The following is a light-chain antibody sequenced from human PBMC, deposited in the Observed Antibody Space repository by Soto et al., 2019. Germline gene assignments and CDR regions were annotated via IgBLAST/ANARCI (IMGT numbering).Light chain of an antibody. J-gene: IGKJ5*01. CDR2: AAA. V-gene: IGKV1-39*01. Sequence: DIHMTQSPSSLSASVLYIVTITWXSSQSINRFLNWYQQKPGKAPKLLIYAAASLQSGVPSRFSGSGSGTDFTLTISSLQPEDFATYYCQQSYSPPPVTFGQGTRLEIK. CDR3: QQSYSPPPVT. CDR1: QSINRF.